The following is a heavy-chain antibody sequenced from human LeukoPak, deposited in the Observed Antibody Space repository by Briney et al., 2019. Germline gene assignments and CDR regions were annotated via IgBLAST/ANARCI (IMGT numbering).Heavy chain of an antibody. Sequence: GASVKVSCKASGYTFTNYGISWVRQAPGQGLEWMGGIIPIFGTANYAQKFQGRVTITADKSTSTAYMELSSLRSEDTAVYYCARDGRVAAAVYYYYYMDVWGKGTTVTVSS. J-gene: IGHJ6*03. V-gene: IGHV1-69*06. D-gene: IGHD6-13*01. CDR1: GYTFTNYG. CDR3: ARDGRVAAAVYYYYYMDV. CDR2: IIPIFGTA.